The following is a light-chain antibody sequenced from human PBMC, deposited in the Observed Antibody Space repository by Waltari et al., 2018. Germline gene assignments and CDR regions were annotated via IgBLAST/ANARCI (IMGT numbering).Light chain of an antibody. CDR3: AAWDDSLSRLV. J-gene: IGLJ3*02. Sequence: QSVLTQPPSTSGTPGQRVTISCSGSSSNIGTNFVYWYQQLPGTAPKLLIFKDNQRPSGVPYRFSDSRSGTSASLAISGLRSEDEADYYCAAWDDSLSRLVFGGGTKLTVL. CDR1: SSNIGTNF. V-gene: IGLV1-47*01. CDR2: KDN.